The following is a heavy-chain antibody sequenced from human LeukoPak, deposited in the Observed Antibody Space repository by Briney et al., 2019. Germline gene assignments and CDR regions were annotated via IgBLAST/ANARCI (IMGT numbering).Heavy chain of an antibody. CDR2: IDSGGGT. CDR1: GFTFSNYA. Sequence: GGSLRLPCAASGFTFSNYAMNWVRQAPGKGLEWVSAIDSGGGTYYADSVKGRFTISRDNSKNTLYLQLNSLRAEDTAVYYCAKGPQGDWGQGALVTVSS. CDR3: AKGPQGD. D-gene: IGHD3-16*01. V-gene: IGHV3-23*01. J-gene: IGHJ4*02.